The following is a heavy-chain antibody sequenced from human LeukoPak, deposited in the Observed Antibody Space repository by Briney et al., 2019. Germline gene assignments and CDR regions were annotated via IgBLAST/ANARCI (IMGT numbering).Heavy chain of an antibody. D-gene: IGHD5-24*01. CDR2: ISAYNGNT. V-gene: IGHV1-18*01. J-gene: IGHJ4*02. CDR1: GYTFTSYG. Sequence: ASVKVSCKASGYTFTSYGISWVRQAPGQGLEWMGWISAYNGNTNYAQKFQGRVTITADESTSTAYMELSSLRSEDTAVYYCARSLEMATISFDYWGQGTLVTVSS. CDR3: ARSLEMATISFDY.